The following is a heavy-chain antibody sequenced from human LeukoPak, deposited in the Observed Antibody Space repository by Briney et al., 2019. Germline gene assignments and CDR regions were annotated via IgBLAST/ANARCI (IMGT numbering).Heavy chain of an antibody. J-gene: IGHJ4*02. CDR1: GFTFSSYA. CDR2: ISGSGGST. CDR3: ARDSASRPLDY. D-gene: IGHD6-6*01. Sequence: GGSLRLSCAASGFTFSSYAMSWVRQAPGKGLEWVSAISGSGGSTYYADSVKGRFTISRDNSKNSLYLQMNSLRAEDTAVYYCARDSASRPLDYWGQGTLVTVSS. V-gene: IGHV3-23*01.